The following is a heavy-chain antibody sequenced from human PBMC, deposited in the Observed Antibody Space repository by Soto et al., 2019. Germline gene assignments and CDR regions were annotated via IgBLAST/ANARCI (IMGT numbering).Heavy chain of an antibody. J-gene: IGHJ4*02. V-gene: IGHV3-23*01. CDR3: AKGCLTVAGTSCS. Sequence: EVQVLESGGGLVQPGGSLRLSCAASGFTFTTYAMSWVRQAPGKGLEWVSSITGSGGGTYYADSVKGRFTISRDNSKNTLYLQMNSLRAEDTALYYCAKGCLTVAGTSCSWGQGAQVTVSS. CDR1: GFTFTTYA. CDR2: ITGSGGGT. D-gene: IGHD6-19*01.